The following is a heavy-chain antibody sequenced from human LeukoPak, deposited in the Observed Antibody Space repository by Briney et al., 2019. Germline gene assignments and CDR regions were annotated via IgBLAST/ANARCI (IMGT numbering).Heavy chain of an antibody. CDR1: GFTFDDYA. CDR3: ARGSSGNMDV. V-gene: IGHV3-9*01. D-gene: IGHD6-19*01. CDR2: ITWNSGSI. Sequence: GGSLRLSCAASGFTFDDYAMHWVRQAPGKGLEWVSGITWNSGSIGYADSVKGRFTISRDNAKNSLYLQMNSLRAEDTAVYYCARGSSGNMDVWGKGTTVTISS. J-gene: IGHJ6*03.